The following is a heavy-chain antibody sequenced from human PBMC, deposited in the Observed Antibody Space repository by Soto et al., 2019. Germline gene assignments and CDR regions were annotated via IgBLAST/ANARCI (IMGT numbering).Heavy chain of an antibody. CDR2: KWYDGSNK. Sequence: QVQLVESGGGVVQPGRSLRLSCAASGFSFSTYGMHWVRQAPGKGLEWVAVKWYDGSNKYYGDSVKGRFTISRDNSKNTLYLQINSLRAEDTAVYYCARAVGPFDYWGQGTLVTVSS. CDR3: ARAVGPFDY. CDR1: GFSFSTYG. D-gene: IGHD3-16*01. V-gene: IGHV3-33*01. J-gene: IGHJ4*02.